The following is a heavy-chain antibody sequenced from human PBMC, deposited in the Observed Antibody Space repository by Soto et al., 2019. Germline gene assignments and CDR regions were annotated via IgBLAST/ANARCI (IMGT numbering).Heavy chain of an antibody. CDR3: ARTASVFDY. CDR1: GDSVSSKSAA. J-gene: IGHJ4*02. V-gene: IGHV6-1*01. Sequence: SPTLSLTCAISGDSVSSKSAAWNWIRQSPSRGLEWLGRAYYRSRWYNEYAVSVKSRIAINPDTSKNQFSLQLNSVTPEDTAVYYCARTASVFDYRGQGTHVTVSS. CDR2: AYYRSRWYN.